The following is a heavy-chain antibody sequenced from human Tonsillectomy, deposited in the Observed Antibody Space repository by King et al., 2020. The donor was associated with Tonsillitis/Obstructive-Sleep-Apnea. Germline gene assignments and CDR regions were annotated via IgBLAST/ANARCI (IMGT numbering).Heavy chain of an antibody. CDR1: GFTFSNYA. CDR2: ISGNGVNT. Sequence: VQLVESGGGLVQPGGSLRLTCAASGFTFSNYAMTWVRQAPGKGLEWVSAISGNGVNTYYADSVKGRFTISRDNSKNTLYLQMYSLRAEDTAVYYCATIWSIAARSYWGQGTLVTVSS. V-gene: IGHV3-23*04. J-gene: IGHJ4*02. CDR3: ATIWSIAARSY. D-gene: IGHD6-6*01.